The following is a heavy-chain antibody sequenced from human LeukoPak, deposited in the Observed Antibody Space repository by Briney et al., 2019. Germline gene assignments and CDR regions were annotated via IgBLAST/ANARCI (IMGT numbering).Heavy chain of an antibody. J-gene: IGHJ4*02. Sequence: GGSLRLSCAASGFTFSSYEMNWVRQAPGKGLEWVSYISSSGSTIYYADSVKGRFTISRDNAKNSLYLQMNSLRAEDTAVYYCARDTSGHRIFDYWGQGTLVTVSS. V-gene: IGHV3-48*03. CDR3: ARDTSGHRIFDY. CDR2: ISSSGSTI. CDR1: GFTFSSYE. D-gene: IGHD6-19*01.